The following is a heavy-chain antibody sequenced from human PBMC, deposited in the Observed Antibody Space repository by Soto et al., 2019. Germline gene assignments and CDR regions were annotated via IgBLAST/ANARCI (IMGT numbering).Heavy chain of an antibody. CDR3: AKRGCSSSTCYHTDFDY. J-gene: IGHJ4*02. CDR2: ISGSGDST. D-gene: IGHD2-2*01. Sequence: EVQLLESGGGLVQPGGSLRLSCAASGFTFNNYAMSWVRQAPGKGLEWVSAISGSGDSTYYADSVKGRFTISRDNSKNTLYLQMNSLRAEDAAVFSCAKRGCSSSTCYHTDFDYWGQGTLVTVSS. V-gene: IGHV3-23*01. CDR1: GFTFNNYA.